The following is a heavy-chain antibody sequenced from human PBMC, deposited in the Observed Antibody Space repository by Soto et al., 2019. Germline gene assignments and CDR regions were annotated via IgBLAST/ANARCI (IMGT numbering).Heavy chain of an antibody. V-gene: IGHV3-64*01. CDR2: SSSNGGST. J-gene: IGHJ4*02. Sequence: EVQLVESGGGLVQPGGSLRLSCAASGFTFSSYAKHWVRQAPGKGLEYVSDSSSNGGSTYYANSVKGRFTISRDNSKNTLYLQMGSLRAEDMAVYYCARDHYDGFDYWGQGTLVTVSS. CDR1: GFTFSSYA. CDR3: ARDHYDGFDY. D-gene: IGHD4-17*01.